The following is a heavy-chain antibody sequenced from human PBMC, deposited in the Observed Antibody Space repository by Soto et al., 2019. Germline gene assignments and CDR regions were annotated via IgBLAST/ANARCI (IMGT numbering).Heavy chain of an antibody. J-gene: IGHJ6*02. Sequence: QVQLVQSGAEVKKPGSSVKVSCKASGGTFISYAISWVRQAPGQGLEWMGGIIPIFGTANYAQKFQGRVTITADESTSTAYMELSSLRSEDTAVYYCARGNGDPRQYYYYGMDVWGQGTTVTVSS. CDR2: IIPIFGTA. V-gene: IGHV1-69*01. CDR1: GGTFISYA. CDR3: ARGNGDPRQYYYYGMDV. D-gene: IGHD4-17*01.